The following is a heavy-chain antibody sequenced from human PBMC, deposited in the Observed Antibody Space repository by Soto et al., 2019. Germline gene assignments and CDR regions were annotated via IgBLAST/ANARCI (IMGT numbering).Heavy chain of an antibody. CDR2: ISSSSSYI. Sequence: SLRLSCAASGFTFSSYSMNWVRQAPGKGLEWVSSISSSSSYIYYADSVKGRFTISRDNAKNSLYLQMNSLRAEDTAVYYCARGGIQYSSSVDVWGQGTTVTVSS. D-gene: IGHD6-6*01. CDR1: GFTFSSYS. CDR3: ARGGIQYSSSVDV. V-gene: IGHV3-21*01. J-gene: IGHJ6*02.